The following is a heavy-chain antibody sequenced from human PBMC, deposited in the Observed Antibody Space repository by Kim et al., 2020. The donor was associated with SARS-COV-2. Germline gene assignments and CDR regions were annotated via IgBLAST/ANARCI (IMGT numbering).Heavy chain of an antibody. CDR1: GFTFSSYE. Sequence: GGSLRLSCAASGFTFSSYEMNWVRQAPGKGLEWVSYISSSGSTIYYADSVKGRFTISRDNAKNSLYLQMNSLRAEDTAVYYCARGENYYDSSEYYFDYWGQGTLVTVSS. CDR3: ARGENYYDSSEYYFDY. V-gene: IGHV3-48*03. D-gene: IGHD3-22*01. J-gene: IGHJ4*02. CDR2: ISSSGSTI.